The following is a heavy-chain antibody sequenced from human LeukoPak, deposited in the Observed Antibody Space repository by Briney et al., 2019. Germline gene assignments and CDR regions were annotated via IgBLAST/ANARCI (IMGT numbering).Heavy chain of an antibody. Sequence: PSGTLSLTCTVSGGSLSSYYWSWIRQPPGKGLEWIGYIYYSGSTNYNPSLKSRVTISVDTSKNQFSLKLSSVTAADTAVYYCARDGATVTTFNYDAFDIWGQGTMVTVSS. CDR3: ARDGATVTTFNYDAFDI. CDR2: IYYSGST. V-gene: IGHV4-59*01. J-gene: IGHJ3*02. D-gene: IGHD4-17*01. CDR1: GGSLSSYY.